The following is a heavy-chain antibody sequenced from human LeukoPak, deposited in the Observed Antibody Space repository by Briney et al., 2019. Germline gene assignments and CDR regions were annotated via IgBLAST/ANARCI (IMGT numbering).Heavy chain of an antibody. J-gene: IGHJ5*02. CDR2: IIPILGIA. CDR3: ARDSRLLWFGELLFPAPGNRNNQNWFDP. V-gene: IGHV1-69*04. D-gene: IGHD3-10*01. Sequence: SVKVSCKASGGTFSSYAISWVRQAPGQGLEWMGRIIPILGIANYAQKFQGRVTITADKSTSTAYMELSSLRSDDTAVYYCARDSRLLWFGELLFPAPGNRNNQNWFDPWGQGTLVTVSS. CDR1: GGTFSSYA.